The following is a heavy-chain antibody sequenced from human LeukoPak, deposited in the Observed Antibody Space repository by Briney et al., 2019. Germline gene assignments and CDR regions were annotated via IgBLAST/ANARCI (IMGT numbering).Heavy chain of an antibody. Sequence: PSETLSLTCAVYGGSFSGYYWSWIRQPPGKGLEWIGEINHSESTNYNPSLKSRVTISVDTSKNQFSLKLSSVTAADTAVYYCARTKISSGYDLGFDPWGQGTLVTVSS. CDR2: INHSEST. D-gene: IGHD5-12*01. CDR3: ARTKISSGYDLGFDP. J-gene: IGHJ5*02. CDR1: GGSFSGYY. V-gene: IGHV4-34*01.